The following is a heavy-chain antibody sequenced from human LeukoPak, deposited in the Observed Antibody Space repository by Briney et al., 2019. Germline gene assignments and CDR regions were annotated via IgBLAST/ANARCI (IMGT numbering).Heavy chain of an antibody. Sequence: PGGSLRLSCAAFGFSFSNYWVHWVRQAPGKGLVWVTRMNSDGSATYYADSVQGRFTISRDNAKNTLYLQMNSLRAEDTAMYFCAKGPNYFDSWGQGTLVTVSS. CDR1: GFSFSNYW. CDR3: AKGPNYFDS. CDR2: MNSDGSAT. V-gene: IGHV3-74*01. J-gene: IGHJ4*02.